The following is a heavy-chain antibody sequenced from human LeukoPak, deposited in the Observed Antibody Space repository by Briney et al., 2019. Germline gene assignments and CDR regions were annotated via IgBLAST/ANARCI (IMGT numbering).Heavy chain of an antibody. CDR1: GGTFSSYA. Sequence: SVKVSCKATGGTFSSYAISWVRQAPGQGLEWMGGIIPIFGTANYAQKFQGRVTITADESTSTAYMELSSLRSEDTAVYYCASAGQGGLDCSGGSCYSEFDYWGQGTLVTVSS. CDR2: IIPIFGTA. V-gene: IGHV1-69*13. D-gene: IGHD2-15*01. CDR3: ASAGQGGLDCSGGSCYSEFDY. J-gene: IGHJ4*02.